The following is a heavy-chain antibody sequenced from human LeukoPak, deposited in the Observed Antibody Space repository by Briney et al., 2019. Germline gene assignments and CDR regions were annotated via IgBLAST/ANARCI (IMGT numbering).Heavy chain of an antibody. D-gene: IGHD2-2*01. CDR2: FDPEDGET. Sequence: ASVTVSCKVSGYTLTELSMHWVRQAPGKGLEWMRGFDPEDGETIYAQKFQGRVTMTEDTSTDTAYMELSSLRSEDTAVYYCAIPREYQLPRKRDAFDIWGQGTMVTVSS. CDR3: AIPREYQLPRKRDAFDI. J-gene: IGHJ3*02. V-gene: IGHV1-24*01. CDR1: GYTLTELS.